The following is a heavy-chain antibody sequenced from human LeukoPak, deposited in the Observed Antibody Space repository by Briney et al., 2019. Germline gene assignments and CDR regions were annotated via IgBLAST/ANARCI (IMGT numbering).Heavy chain of an antibody. Sequence: GGSLRLSCAASGFTFSNYWMGWVRQAPGKGLEWVANIKQDGSEKRYVDPVKGRFTISRDNAKNSLYLQMNSLRAEDTAVYYCARDLYYYDSSGYYYWGQGTLVTVSS. J-gene: IGHJ4*02. CDR1: GFTFSNYW. CDR2: IKQDGSEK. CDR3: ARDLYYYDSSGYYY. V-gene: IGHV3-7*01. D-gene: IGHD3-22*01.